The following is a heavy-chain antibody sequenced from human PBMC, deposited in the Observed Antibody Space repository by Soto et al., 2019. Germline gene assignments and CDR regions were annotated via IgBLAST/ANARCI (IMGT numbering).Heavy chain of an antibody. CDR1: GFTFSSYW. J-gene: IGHJ5*02. V-gene: IGHV3-7*05. CDR2: IRQDGGQI. Sequence: EVQLVESGGGLVLPGGSLRLSCAASGFTFSSYWMTWVRQAPGKGLEWVANIRQDGGQIDYVDSVKGRFTISRDNAKNSLYLQMNSLRAEGTAVYYCARWTVSANSGFDPWGQGTLVTVSS. CDR3: ARWTVSANSGFDP. D-gene: IGHD2-8*01.